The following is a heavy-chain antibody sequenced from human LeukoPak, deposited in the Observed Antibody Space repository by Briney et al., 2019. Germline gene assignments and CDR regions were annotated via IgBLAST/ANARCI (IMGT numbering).Heavy chain of an antibody. D-gene: IGHD3-22*01. Sequence: SETLSLTCTVSGGSIRSSSYYWGWIRQPSGKGLEWIGSIYYSGSTYYNPSLKSRVTISVDTSKKQFSLKLSSVTAADTAVYYCARHRTIYYDNGGYWVWGQGTLVTVSS. CDR1: GGSIRSSSYY. V-gene: IGHV4-39*01. CDR2: IYYSGST. J-gene: IGHJ4*02. CDR3: ARHRTIYYDNGGYWV.